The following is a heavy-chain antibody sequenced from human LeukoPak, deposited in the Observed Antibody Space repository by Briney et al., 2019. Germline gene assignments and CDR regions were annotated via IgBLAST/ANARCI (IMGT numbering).Heavy chain of an antibody. CDR1: GYSFTSYW. CDR3: AREDPFKNWFDP. J-gene: IGHJ5*02. CDR2: IDPSDSYT. V-gene: IGHV5-10-1*01. Sequence: GESLRSSCKGSGYSFTSYWISWVRQMPGKGLEWMGRIDPSDSYTNYSPSFQGHVTISADKSISTAYLQWSSLKASDTAMYYCAREDPFKNWFDPWGQGTLVTVSS.